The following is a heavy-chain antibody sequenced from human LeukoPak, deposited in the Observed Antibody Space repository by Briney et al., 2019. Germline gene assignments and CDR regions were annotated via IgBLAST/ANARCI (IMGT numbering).Heavy chain of an antibody. CDR1: GFTFRSYA. CDR2: ISGSGGST. V-gene: IGHV3-23*01. CDR3: AKIVATTGLVY. Sequence: GGSLRLSCAASGFTFRSYAMSWVRQAPGKGLEWVSTISGSGGSTYYADSVQGRFTISRDTSKNTLYLQMNGLRAEDTAIYFCAKIVATTGLVYWGQGTRVTVSS. D-gene: IGHD4-11*01. J-gene: IGHJ4*02.